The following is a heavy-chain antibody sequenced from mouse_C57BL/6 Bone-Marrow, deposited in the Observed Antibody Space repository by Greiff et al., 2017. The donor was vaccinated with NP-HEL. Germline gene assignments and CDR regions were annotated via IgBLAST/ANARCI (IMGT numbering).Heavy chain of an antibody. J-gene: IGHJ2*01. Sequence: EVKLMESGPELVKPGASVKMSCKASGYTFTDYNMHWVKQSHGKSLEWIGYINPNNGGTSYNQKFKGKATLTVNKSSSTAYMELRSLTSEDSAVYYCARYGGLGNYWGQGTTLTVSS. D-gene: IGHD3-1*01. CDR2: INPNNGGT. V-gene: IGHV1-22*01. CDR1: GYTFTDYN. CDR3: ARYGGLGNY.